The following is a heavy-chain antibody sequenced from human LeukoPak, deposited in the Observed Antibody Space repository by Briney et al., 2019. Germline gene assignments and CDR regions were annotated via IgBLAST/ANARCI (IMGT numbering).Heavy chain of an antibody. V-gene: IGHV3-48*04. D-gene: IGHD3-10*01. CDR2: ISSSGSTI. J-gene: IGHJ4*02. Sequence: GGSLRLSCAASGFTFSSYSMNWVRQAPGKGLEWVSYISSSGSTIYYADSVKGRFTISRDNAKNSLYLQMNALRAEDTAIYYCASLVYYYDSGSYSPRWGQGTLVTVSS. CDR3: ASLVYYYDSGSYSPR. CDR1: GFTFSSYS.